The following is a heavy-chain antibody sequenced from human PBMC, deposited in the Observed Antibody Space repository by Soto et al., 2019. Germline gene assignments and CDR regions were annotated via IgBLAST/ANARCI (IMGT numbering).Heavy chain of an antibody. CDR1: GFTFSSYG. CDR3: ARVEYCSGGSCYYYYGMDV. V-gene: IGHV3-33*01. D-gene: IGHD2-15*01. CDR2: IWYDGSNK. J-gene: IGHJ6*02. Sequence: QVQLVESGGGVVQPGRSLRLSCAASGFTFSSYGMHWVRQAPGKGLEWVAVIWYDGSNKYYADSVKVRFTISRDNSTNTLCLQMNSMRAEDTAVYYCARVEYCSGGSCYYYYGMDVWGQGTTVTVSS.